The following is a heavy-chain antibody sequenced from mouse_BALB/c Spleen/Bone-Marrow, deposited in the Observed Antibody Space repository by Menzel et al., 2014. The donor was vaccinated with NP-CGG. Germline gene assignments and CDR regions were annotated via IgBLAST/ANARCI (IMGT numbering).Heavy chain of an antibody. CDR1: GFTFSSYT. CDR3: TRDGKGNYDYAMDY. J-gene: IGHJ4*01. D-gene: IGHD2-1*01. CDR2: ISSGGSYT. Sequence: EVKLMESGGGLVKPGGSLKLSCAASGFTFSSYTMSWVRQTPEKRLEWVATISSGGSYTYYPDNVKGRFTISRDNAKNTLYLQMSSLKSEDTAMYYCTRDGKGNYDYAMDYWGQGTSVTVSS. V-gene: IGHV5-6-4*01.